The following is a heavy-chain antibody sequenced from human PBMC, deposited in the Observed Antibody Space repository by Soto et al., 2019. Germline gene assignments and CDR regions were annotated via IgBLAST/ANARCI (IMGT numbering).Heavy chain of an antibody. CDR2: ISSSSSYI. CDR1: GFTFSSYS. CDR3: ARDRDPYYYDSSGYGY. D-gene: IGHD3-22*01. V-gene: IGHV3-21*01. J-gene: IGHJ4*02. Sequence: EVQLVESGGGLVKPGGSLRLSCAASGFTFSSYSMNWVRQAPGKGLEWVSSISSSSSYIYYADSVKGRFTISRDNAKNSLYLQMNSLRAEDTAVYYCARDRDPYYYDSSGYGYWGQGTLVTVSS.